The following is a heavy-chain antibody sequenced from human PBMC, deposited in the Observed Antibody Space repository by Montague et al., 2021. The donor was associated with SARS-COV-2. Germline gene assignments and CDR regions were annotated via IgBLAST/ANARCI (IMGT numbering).Heavy chain of an antibody. CDR1: GGSFSGYY. V-gene: IGHV4-34*01. CDR2: INHGGST. Sequence: SETLSLTCAVYGGSFSGYYWSWIRQPPGKGLEWIGEINHGGSTNYNPSLKSRVTISVDTSKNQFSLKLSSVTAADTAVYYCTREGYQVLWSDYYYYCMDVWGQGTTVTVSS. CDR3: TREGYQVLWSDYYYYCMDV. J-gene: IGHJ6*02. D-gene: IGHD2-2*01.